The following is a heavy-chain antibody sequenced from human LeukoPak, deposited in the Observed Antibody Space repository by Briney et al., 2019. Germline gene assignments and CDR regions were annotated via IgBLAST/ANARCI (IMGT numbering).Heavy chain of an antibody. D-gene: IGHD3-10*01. J-gene: IGHJ4*02. Sequence: PGGSLRLSCAASGFTFSSYAMSWVRQAPRKGLEWVSAISGSGGSTYYADSVKGRFTISRDNSKNTLYLQMNSLRAEDTAVYYCARDRNHYGSGSWGFDYWGQGTLVTVSS. CDR1: GFTFSSYA. CDR3: ARDRNHYGSGSWGFDY. CDR2: ISGSGGST. V-gene: IGHV3-23*01.